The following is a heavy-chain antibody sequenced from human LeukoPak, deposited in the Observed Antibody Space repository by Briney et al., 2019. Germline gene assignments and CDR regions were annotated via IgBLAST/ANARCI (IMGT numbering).Heavy chain of an antibody. J-gene: IGHJ5*02. D-gene: IGHD3-22*01. CDR2: ISVYNGNT. CDR1: GYIFINYG. V-gene: IGHV1-18*01. Sequence: GASVKVSCKASGYIFINYGITWVRQAPGQGLEWMGWISVYNGNTDYAQKLQGRVTMTTDTSTSTVYMELRSLRSDDTAVYYCARDLYHYDPNWFDPWGQGTLVTVSS. CDR3: ARDLYHYDPNWFDP.